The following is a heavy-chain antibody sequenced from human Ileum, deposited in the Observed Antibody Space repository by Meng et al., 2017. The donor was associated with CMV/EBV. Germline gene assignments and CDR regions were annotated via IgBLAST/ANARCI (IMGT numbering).Heavy chain of an antibody. CDR3: ARGNYGFDY. CDR1: GFPFGAYY. Sequence: LRLACAACGFPFGAYYMTWVRQAPGKGLEWVSYITGSGDIIYYADSVKGRFTISRDNAKSSLYLEINSLRAEDTAVYYCARGNYGFDYWGQGTLVTVSS. V-gene: IGHV3-11*01. CDR2: ITGSGDII. J-gene: IGHJ4*02. D-gene: IGHD4-17*01.